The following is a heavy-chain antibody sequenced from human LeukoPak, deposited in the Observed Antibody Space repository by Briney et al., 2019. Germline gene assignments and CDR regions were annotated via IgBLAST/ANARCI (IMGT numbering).Heavy chain of an antibody. V-gene: IGHV3-48*02. J-gene: IGHJ4*02. Sequence: PGGSLRLSCAASGITLSRHAMNWVRQAPGKGLEWVSYISSDSFTQYYSDSVKGRFTISRDNAKNSLYLQMSSLRDEDTAIYYCTLYFYDSSGSPSFDYWGQGALVTVSS. CDR1: GITLSRHA. CDR3: TLYFYDSSGSPSFDY. CDR2: ISSDSFTQ. D-gene: IGHD3-22*01.